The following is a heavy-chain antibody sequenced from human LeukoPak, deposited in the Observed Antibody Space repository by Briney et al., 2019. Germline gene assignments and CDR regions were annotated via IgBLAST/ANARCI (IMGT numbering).Heavy chain of an antibody. CDR1: GHTFTSYY. CDR2: INPTGGST. D-gene: IGHD1-26*01. CDR3: ARDNSVGDNAWWFDP. J-gene: IGHJ5*02. V-gene: IGHV1-46*01. Sequence: ASVTVSCKASGHTFTSYYMHWVRQAPGQGFEWMGLINPTGGSTGYAQKFQGRVTMTRDMSTSTDYMELSSLRSEDTAIYYCARDNSVGDNAWWFDPWGQGTLVTVSS.